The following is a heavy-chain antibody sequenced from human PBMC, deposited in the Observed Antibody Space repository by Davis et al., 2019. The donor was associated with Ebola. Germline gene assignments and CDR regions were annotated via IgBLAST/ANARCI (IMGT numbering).Heavy chain of an antibody. D-gene: IGHD4-17*01. CDR2: IYSGGST. Sequence: GESLKISCAASGFTFSSYSMNWVRQAPGKGLEWVSVIYSGGSTYYADSVKGRFTISRDNSKNTLYLQMNSLRAEDTAVYYCARRFLDYGDLYYYYGMDVWGQGTTVTVSS. J-gene: IGHJ6*02. CDR1: GFTFSSYS. V-gene: IGHV3-53*01. CDR3: ARRFLDYGDLYYYYGMDV.